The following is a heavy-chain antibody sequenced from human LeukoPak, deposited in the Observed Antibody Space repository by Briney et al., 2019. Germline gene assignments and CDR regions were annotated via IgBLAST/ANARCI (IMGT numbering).Heavy chain of an antibody. D-gene: IGHD5/OR15-5a*01. CDR3: ASRSTTAFHY. Sequence: SETLSLTCIVSGGSISSGDYYWSWIRQPPGKGLEWIGYIYYSGSTYYNPSLKSRVTISLDTSKNQFSLKLSSVTAADTAVYYCASRSTTAFHYWGQGTLVTVSS. V-gene: IGHV4-30-4*01. CDR2: IYYSGST. CDR1: GGSISSGDYY. J-gene: IGHJ4*02.